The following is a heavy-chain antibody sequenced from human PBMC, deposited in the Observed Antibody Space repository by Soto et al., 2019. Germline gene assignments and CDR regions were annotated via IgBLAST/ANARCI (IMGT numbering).Heavy chain of an antibody. CDR2: IIPIFGTA. CDR1: GGTFSSYA. V-gene: IGHV1-69*06. J-gene: IGHJ4*02. CDR3: ARVPPGGSGYYFDY. D-gene: IGHD6-19*01. Sequence: ASVKVSCKASGGTFSSYAISWVRQAPGQGLEWMGGIIPIFGTANYAQKFQGRVTITADKSTSTAYMELSSLRSEDTAVYYCARVPPGGSGYYFDYWGQGTLVTVSS.